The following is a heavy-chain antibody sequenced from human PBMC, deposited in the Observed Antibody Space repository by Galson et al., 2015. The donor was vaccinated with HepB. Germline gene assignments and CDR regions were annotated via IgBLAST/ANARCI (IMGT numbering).Heavy chain of an antibody. V-gene: IGHV1-18*01. CDR3: ARDQVRRRPAYYYGSGSYSPQHYNWFDP. J-gene: IGHJ5*02. CDR2: ISGSNGKT. CDR1: GYSFTTYD. Sequence: SVKVSCKASGYSFTTYDLSWVRQAPGQGPEWMGWISGSNGKTKSARKFQGRVTMTTDTSTRMAYMELRSLRSDDTAVYYCARDQVRRRPAYYYGSGSYSPQHYNWFDPWGQGTLVTVSS. D-gene: IGHD3-10*01.